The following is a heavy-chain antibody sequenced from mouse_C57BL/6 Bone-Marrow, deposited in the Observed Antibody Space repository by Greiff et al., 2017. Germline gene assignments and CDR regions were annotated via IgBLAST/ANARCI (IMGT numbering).Heavy chain of an antibody. CDR2: IDPETGGT. Sequence: QVQLQQSGAELVRPGASVTLSCTASGYTFTDYEMHWVKQTPVHGLEWIGAIDPETGGTAYNQKFKGKAKLTADKSSSTAYMALRSLTSEDSAVYYYTRMDANWGLAWFAYGGQGTLVTVSA. CDR3: TRMDANWGLAWFAY. J-gene: IGHJ3*01. D-gene: IGHD4-1*01. CDR1: GYTFTDYE. V-gene: IGHV1-15*01.